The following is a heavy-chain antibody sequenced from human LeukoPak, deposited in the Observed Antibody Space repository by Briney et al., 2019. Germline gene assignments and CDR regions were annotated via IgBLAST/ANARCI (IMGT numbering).Heavy chain of an antibody. D-gene: IGHD2-8*02. J-gene: IGHJ4*02. CDR3: ARGYWFYFDY. CDR2: IYTSGST. CDR1: GGSISSGSYY. V-gene: IGHV4-61*02. Sequence: PSETLSLTCTVSGGSISSGSYYWSWIRQPAGKGLEWIGRIYTSGSTNYNPSLKSRVTISVDTSKNQFSLKLSSVIAADTAVYYCARGYWFYFDYWGQGTLVTVSS.